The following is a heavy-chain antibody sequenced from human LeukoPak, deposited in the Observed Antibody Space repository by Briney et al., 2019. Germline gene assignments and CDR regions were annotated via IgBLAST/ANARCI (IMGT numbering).Heavy chain of an antibody. J-gene: IGHJ3*02. D-gene: IGHD2-21*01. CDR1: GFTFSSYW. CDR2: IKQDGSEK. Sequence: GGSLRLSCAASGFTFSSYWMSWVRQAPGKGLEWVANIKQDGSEKYYVDSVKGRFTISRDNAKKSLYLQMNSLRAEDTAVYYCVRVIWDFNAFDIWGQGTMVTVSS. CDR3: VRVIWDFNAFDI. V-gene: IGHV3-7*01.